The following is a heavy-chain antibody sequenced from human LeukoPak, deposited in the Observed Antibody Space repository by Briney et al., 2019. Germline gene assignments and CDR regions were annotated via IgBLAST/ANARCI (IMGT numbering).Heavy chain of an antibody. V-gene: IGHV4-30-2*01. Sequence: SQTLSLTCTVSGGSISSGGHSWSWIRQPPGKGLEWIGYIYHSGSGSTYYNPSLKSRVTISVDTSKNQFSLKLNSVTAADTAVYYCARDGSGSYPSYYGMDVWGQGTTVTVSS. CDR1: GGSISSGGHS. J-gene: IGHJ6*02. CDR2: IYHSGSGST. D-gene: IGHD1-26*01. CDR3: ARDGSGSYPSYYGMDV.